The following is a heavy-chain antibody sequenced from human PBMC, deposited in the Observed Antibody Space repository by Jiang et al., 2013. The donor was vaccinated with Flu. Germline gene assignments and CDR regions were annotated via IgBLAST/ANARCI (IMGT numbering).Heavy chain of an antibody. Sequence: GLVKPSETLSLTCTVSGGSISSNSYYWGWVRQPPGKGLEWIGSIYYSGSTYYNPSLKSRVTISVDTSKNQFSLKMNSVTAADTAVYYCARHSDHSRLDYWGRGTLVTVSS. CDR3: ARHSDHSRLDY. CDR2: IYYSGST. V-gene: IGHV4-39*01. D-gene: IGHD6-13*01. J-gene: IGHJ4*02. CDR1: GGSISSNSYY.